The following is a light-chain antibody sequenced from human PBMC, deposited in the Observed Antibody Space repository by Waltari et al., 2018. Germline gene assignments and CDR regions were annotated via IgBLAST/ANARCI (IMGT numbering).Light chain of an antibody. J-gene: IGKJ2*01. Sequence: DVVMTKTPLYLSVTPAPPPSFSCNSSQDLMYDDGKTYLFCYLQKPGQSPQPLMYDVSSRFSGVPERFSGSGSGTDFTLTISRVEPEDVGVYYCMQAINLYTFGQGTKLEI. CDR1: QDLMYDDGKTY. CDR3: MQAINLYT. V-gene: IGKV2-29*02. CDR2: DVS.